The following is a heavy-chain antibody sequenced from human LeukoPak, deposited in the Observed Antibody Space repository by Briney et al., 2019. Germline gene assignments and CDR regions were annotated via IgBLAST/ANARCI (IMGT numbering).Heavy chain of an antibody. CDR1: GFTFSSYA. CDR3: ARDSRLLGLY. J-gene: IGHJ4*02. CDR2: ISYDGSNK. D-gene: IGHD3-10*01. V-gene: IGHV3-30-3*01. Sequence: GGSLRLSCAASGFTFSSYAMHWVRQAPGKGLEWVAVISYDGSNKYYADSVKGRFTISRDNAKNSLYLQMNSLRAEDTAVYYCARDSRLLGLYWGQGTLVTVSS.